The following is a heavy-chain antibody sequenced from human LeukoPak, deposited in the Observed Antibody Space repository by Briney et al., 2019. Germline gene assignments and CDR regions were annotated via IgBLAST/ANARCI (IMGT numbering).Heavy chain of an antibody. D-gene: IGHD6-19*01. Sequence: ASVNVSCKASGYTFTSYVISWVRQAPGQGREWMGWISAYNGNTNYAQKLQGRVTMTTDISTSAAYVELRSVSSDDRAVYYCGGDTEVAGTYGYWGQGTLVTVSS. J-gene: IGHJ4*02. CDR1: GYTFTSYV. V-gene: IGHV1-18*04. CDR2: ISAYNGNT. CDR3: GGDTEVAGTYGY.